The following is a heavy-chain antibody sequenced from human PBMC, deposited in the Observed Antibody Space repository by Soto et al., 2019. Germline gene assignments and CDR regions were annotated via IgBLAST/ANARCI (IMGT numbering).Heavy chain of an antibody. Sequence: SETLSLTCTVSGGSISSSSYYWGWIRQPPGKGLEWIGSIYYSGSTYYDPSLKSRVTISVDTSKNQFSLKLSSVTAADTAVYYCASPKIAFYNWFDPWGQGTLVTVS. J-gene: IGHJ5*02. CDR2: IYYSGST. CDR3: ASPKIAFYNWFDP. V-gene: IGHV4-39*01. CDR1: GGSISSSSYY. D-gene: IGHD3-3*02.